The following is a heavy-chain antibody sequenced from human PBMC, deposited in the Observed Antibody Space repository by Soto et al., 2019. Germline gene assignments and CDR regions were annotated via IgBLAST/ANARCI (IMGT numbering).Heavy chain of an antibody. CDR2: IYPGDSDT. CDR3: ARSYSSGWEFDY. D-gene: IGHD6-19*01. V-gene: IGHV5-51*01. CDR1: GYSFSTYW. J-gene: IGHJ4*02. Sequence: GESLKISCKASGYSFSTYWIAWVRQRPGKGLDWMGIIYPGDSDTRYSPSFQGQVTISVDNSIDTAYLEWTTLRASDSAMYYCARSYSSGWEFDYWGQGTQVTVSS.